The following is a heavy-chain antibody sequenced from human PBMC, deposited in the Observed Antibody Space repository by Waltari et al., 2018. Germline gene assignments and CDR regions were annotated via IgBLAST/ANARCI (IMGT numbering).Heavy chain of an antibody. V-gene: IGHV3-7*01. CDR2: INQDGSKK. CDR1: GFTFSSTW. J-gene: IGHJ4*02. CDR3: AGDKY. Sequence: EVQLVESGGGWVQPGGSLRLSCAASGFTFSSTWMTWVRQAPGKGLEEVANINQDGSKKDYVDSVKGRFTISRDNAKNSLYLQMNSLRAEDTAVYYCAGDKYWGQGTLVTVSS.